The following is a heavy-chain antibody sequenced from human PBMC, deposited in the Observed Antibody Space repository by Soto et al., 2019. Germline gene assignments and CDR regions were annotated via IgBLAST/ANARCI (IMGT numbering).Heavy chain of an antibody. D-gene: IGHD6-19*01. Sequence: ASVKVSCKASGYTFTSYAMHWVRQAPGQRLEWMGWINAGNGNTKYSQKFQGRVTITRDTSASTAYMELSSLRSEDTAVYYCARPRDSSGLFDYWGQGTMVTVSS. CDR2: INAGNGNT. CDR3: ARPRDSSGLFDY. V-gene: IGHV1-3*01. J-gene: IGHJ4*02. CDR1: GYTFTSYA.